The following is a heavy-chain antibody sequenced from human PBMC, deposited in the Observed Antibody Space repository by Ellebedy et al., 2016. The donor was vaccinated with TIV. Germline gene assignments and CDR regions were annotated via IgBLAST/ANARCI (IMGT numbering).Heavy chain of an antibody. CDR3: ARDNYKVSVAGSN. D-gene: IGHD6-19*01. V-gene: IGHV3-7*01. CDR1: GFTFSSYW. CDR2: IHPDGSEK. Sequence: PGGSLRLSCAASGFTFSSYWMSWVRQAPGRGLAWVANIHPDGSEKYYVDSVKGRFTISRDNAKNSLYLEMNSLRAEDTAVYYCARDNYKVSVAGSNWGQGTLVTVSS. J-gene: IGHJ4*02.